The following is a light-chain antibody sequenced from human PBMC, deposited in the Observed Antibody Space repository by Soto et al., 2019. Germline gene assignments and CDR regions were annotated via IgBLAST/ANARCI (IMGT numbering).Light chain of an antibody. CDR2: DVS. Sequence: QSVLTQPRSVSGSPGQAVTISCTGTSSDVGGYNYVSWYQQHPGKAPTLMISDVSKRPSGVPDRFSGSKSGNTASLTISGLQAEDEADYYCCSYAGSHPYVFGSGTKVTVL. V-gene: IGLV2-11*01. CDR1: SSDVGGYNY. CDR3: CSYAGSHPYV. J-gene: IGLJ1*01.